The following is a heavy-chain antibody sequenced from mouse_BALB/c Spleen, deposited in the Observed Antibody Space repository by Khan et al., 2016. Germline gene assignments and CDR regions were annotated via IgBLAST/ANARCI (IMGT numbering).Heavy chain of an antibody. V-gene: IGHV1-61*01. D-gene: IGHD2-1*01. CDR1: GYSFTRYW. CDR3: TRSAYGNHPYYAMDY. CDR2: IHPSDSES. Sequence: QVRLQQSGTELVRPGASVKLSCKASGYSFTRYWMNWVKQRPGQGLEWIGMIHPSDSESRLNQKFNDKATLTVDNSSSIAYMQLSSPTSEDSAVYYCTRSAYGNHPYYAMDYWGQGTSVTVSS. J-gene: IGHJ4*01.